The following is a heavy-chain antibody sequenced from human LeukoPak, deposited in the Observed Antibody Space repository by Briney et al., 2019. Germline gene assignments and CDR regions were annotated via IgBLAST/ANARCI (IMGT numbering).Heavy chain of an antibody. D-gene: IGHD6-13*01. CDR1: GGSISSSSYY. J-gene: IGHJ4*02. Sequence: SETLSLTCTVSGGSISSSSYYWGWIRQPPGKGLEWIGGIYYSGSTYYNPSLKSRVTISVDTSKNQFSLKLSSVTAADTAVYYCARPIAAAGLFDYWGQGTLVTVSS. V-gene: IGHV4-39*01. CDR3: ARPIAAAGLFDY. CDR2: IYYSGST.